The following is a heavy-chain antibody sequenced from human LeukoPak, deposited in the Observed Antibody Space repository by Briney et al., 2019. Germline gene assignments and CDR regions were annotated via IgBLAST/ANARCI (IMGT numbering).Heavy chain of an antibody. V-gene: IGHV3-30*02. J-gene: IGHJ3*02. D-gene: IGHD2-15*01. CDR3: ARPRLEYCSGGSCFDAFAI. CDR2: IRYDGSNK. Sequence: GGSLRLSCAASGFTFSSYGMHWVRQAPGKGLEWVAFIRYDGSNKYYADSVKGRFTISRDNSKNTLFLQMNSLTADDTAIYSCARPRLEYCSGGSCFDAFAIWGQGTMVPVSS. CDR1: GFTFSSYG.